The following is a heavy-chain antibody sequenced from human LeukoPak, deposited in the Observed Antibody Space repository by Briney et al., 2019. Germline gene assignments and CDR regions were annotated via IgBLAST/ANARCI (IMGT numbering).Heavy chain of an antibody. CDR3: ARDLLLGNILLDY. J-gene: IGHJ4*02. Sequence: ASVKVSCKASGYTFTYRYLHWVRQAPGQGLEWMGIINPSGGSTSYAQKFQGRVTMTRDMSTSTVYMELSSLRSEDTAVYYCARDLLLGNILLDYWGRGTLVTVSS. V-gene: IGHV1-46*01. D-gene: IGHD2/OR15-2a*01. CDR2: INPSGGST. CDR1: GYTFTYRY.